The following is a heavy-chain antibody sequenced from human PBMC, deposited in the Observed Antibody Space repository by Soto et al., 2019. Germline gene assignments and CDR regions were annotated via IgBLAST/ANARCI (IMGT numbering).Heavy chain of an antibody. D-gene: IGHD3-16*01. J-gene: IGHJ4*02. CDR1: GFTFSTYW. Sequence: EVQLVESGGGLVQPGGSLRLSCAASGFTFSTYWMTWVRKPPGKGREWVANMDQDGSERYYVDSVRGRFTVSRDNAKNSLYLQMNSLRAEDTAVYYCVCGGNFFIYWGQGTLVTVSP. V-gene: IGHV3-7*01. CDR2: MDQDGSER. CDR3: VCGGNFFIY.